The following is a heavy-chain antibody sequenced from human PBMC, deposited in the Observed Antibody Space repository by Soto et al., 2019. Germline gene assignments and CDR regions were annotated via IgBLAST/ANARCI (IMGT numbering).Heavy chain of an antibody. D-gene: IGHD3-16*01. J-gene: IGHJ6*02. CDR1: GYTFSDFD. V-gene: IGHV1-8*01. CDR2: MNAKSGDT. CDR3: ARGNPFNYAGFDV. Sequence: QAHLEQSGAEVKRPGASVKVSCKASGYTFSDFDINWLRQASGQGPEWMGWMNAKSGDTFFAQRFQGKLNMTWDTSLSTAYMELGSLTSDDTAMYYCARGNPFNYAGFDVWGQGTTVAVSS.